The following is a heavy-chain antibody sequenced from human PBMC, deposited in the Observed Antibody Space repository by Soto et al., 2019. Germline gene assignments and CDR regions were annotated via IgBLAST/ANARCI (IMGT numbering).Heavy chain of an antibody. CDR3: SRHRVRHWFDP. D-gene: IGHD3-10*01. CDR2: IIHSEST. CDR1: GGSCIAYY. V-gene: IGHV4-34*12. J-gene: IGHJ5*02. Sequence: SETLSPTCAVYGGSCIAYYWSWVRQPQGKGLEWSGEIIHSESTKYNPSLKSRVTISVDTSKNQFSLKLSSVTAADTSVFYGSRHRVRHWFDPWGQGTLVTVS.